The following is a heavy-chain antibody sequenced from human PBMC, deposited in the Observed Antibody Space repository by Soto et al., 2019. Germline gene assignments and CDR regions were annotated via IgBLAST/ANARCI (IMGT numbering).Heavy chain of an antibody. J-gene: IGHJ3*02. D-gene: IGHD6-13*01. V-gene: IGHV3-33*01. CDR2: IWNDGSKK. CDR3: GRALAGVNDACDM. CDR1: GFSFGGFG. Sequence: QVQLVESGGGVVQPGKSLRLSCSASGFSFGGFGMHWVRQAPGKGLEWVALIWNDGSKKYYADSVKGRFTISRDNSRKTVYLEMTSLRGEDTAVYYCGRALAGVNDACDMWGQGTNVTVSP.